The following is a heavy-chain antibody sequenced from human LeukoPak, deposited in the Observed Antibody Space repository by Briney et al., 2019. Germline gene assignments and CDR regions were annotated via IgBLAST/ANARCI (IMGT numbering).Heavy chain of an antibody. CDR3: ARGPPGDRSGYLVFDY. CDR1: GGSTRSYY. D-gene: IGHD3-22*01. V-gene: IGHV4-59*01. Sequence: SETLSLICTVSGGSTRSYYWIWIRQPPGKGLEWIGHIYNSGSAKYNPSLKSRVTISLDTSKNQFSLKLSSVTAADTAVYYCARGPPGDRSGYLVFDYWGQGTLVTVSS. CDR2: IYNSGSA. J-gene: IGHJ4*02.